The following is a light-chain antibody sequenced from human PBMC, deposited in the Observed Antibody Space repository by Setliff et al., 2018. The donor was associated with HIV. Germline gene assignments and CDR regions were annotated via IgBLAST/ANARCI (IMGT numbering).Light chain of an antibody. CDR1: SDDIGYYNY. CDR3: SSYRFGNTRV. J-gene: IGLJ1*01. Sequence: QSVLTQPASVSGSPGQSITISCTGTSDDIGYYNYVSWYQQYPDKAPKILIYDVGNRPSGVSDRFSGSKSGNTASLTISGLQAEDEADYYCSSYRFGNTRVFGAGTKV. V-gene: IGLV2-14*03. CDR2: DVG.